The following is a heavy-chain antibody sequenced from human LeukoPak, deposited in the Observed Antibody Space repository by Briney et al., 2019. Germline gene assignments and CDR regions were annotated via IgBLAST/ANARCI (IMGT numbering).Heavy chain of an antibody. CDR1: GDSVSSNSAA. D-gene: IGHD3-10*01. Sequence: SQTLPLTCAISGDSVSSNSAAWNWIRQSPSRGLEWLGRTYYRSKWYNDYAVSVKSRITINPDTSKNQFSLQLNSVTPEDTAVYYCARAVLWFGDLDYYYYMDVWGKGTTVTVSS. V-gene: IGHV6-1*01. J-gene: IGHJ6*03. CDR3: ARAVLWFGDLDYYYYMDV. CDR2: TYYRSKWYN.